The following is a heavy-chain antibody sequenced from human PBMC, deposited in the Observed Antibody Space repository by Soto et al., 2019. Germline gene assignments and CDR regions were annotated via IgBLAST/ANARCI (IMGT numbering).Heavy chain of an antibody. CDR2: INPISTYT. V-gene: IGHV1-46*03. CDR1: GYTFTSYY. D-gene: IGHD1-1*01. J-gene: IGHJ5*02. Sequence: QVQLVQSGAEVKKPGASVKISCKASGYTFTSYYLHWLRQAPGQGLEWMGIINPISTYTTYAQKCHARATMTRDTSTRTGTMEVSGLRSQDTAVYYRARDPNQIKRRKLTTFDPRAEGTLITVSS. CDR3: ARDPNQIKRRKLTTFDP.